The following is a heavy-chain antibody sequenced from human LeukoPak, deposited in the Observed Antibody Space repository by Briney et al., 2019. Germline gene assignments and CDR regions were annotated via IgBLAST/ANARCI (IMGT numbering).Heavy chain of an antibody. V-gene: IGHV1-18*01. D-gene: IGHD5-12*01. Sequence: GASVKVSFKTSGYTFTIYGFSWVRQAPGQGLEWMGGISGGYINDTNYAQKVQDRVTMTTDASTRTTYMELRNLRSDDTAVYYCARWLSHKGDYWGQGTLVTVSS. CDR1: GYTFTIYG. J-gene: IGHJ4*02. CDR2: ISGGYINDT. CDR3: ARWLSHKGDY.